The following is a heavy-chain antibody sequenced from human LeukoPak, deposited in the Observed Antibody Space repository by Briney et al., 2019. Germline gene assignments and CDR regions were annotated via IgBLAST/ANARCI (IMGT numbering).Heavy chain of an antibody. J-gene: IGHJ4*02. CDR1: GGTFSSYA. D-gene: IGHD2-15*01. V-gene: IGHV1-69*05. CDR2: IIPIFGTA. CDR3: ARGGVGYCSGGSCYFDY. Sequence: SVKVSCKASGGTFSSYAISWVRQAPGQGLEWMGRIIPIFGTANYAQKFQGRVTITTDESTSTAYMELSSLRSEDTAGYYCARGGVGYCSGGSCYFDYWGQGTLVTVSS.